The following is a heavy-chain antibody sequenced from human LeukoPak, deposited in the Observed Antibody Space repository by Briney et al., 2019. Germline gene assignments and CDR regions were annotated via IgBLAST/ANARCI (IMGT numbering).Heavy chain of an antibody. V-gene: IGHV4-34*01. CDR3: ARVAAAGTHTYYYYYGMDV. J-gene: IGHJ6*02. CDR2: INHSGST. Sequence: PSETLSLTCAVYGGSFSGYYWSWIRQPPGKGLEWIGEINHSGSTNYNPSLKSRVTISVDTSKSQFSLKLSSVTAADTAVYYCARVAAAGTHTYYYYYGMDVWGQGTTVTVSS. CDR1: GGSFSGYY. D-gene: IGHD6-13*01.